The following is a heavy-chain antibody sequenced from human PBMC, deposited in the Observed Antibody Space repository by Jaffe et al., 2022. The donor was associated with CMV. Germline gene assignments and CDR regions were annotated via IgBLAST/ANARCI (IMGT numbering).Heavy chain of an antibody. Sequence: EVQLVESGGGLVQPGGSLRLSCAASGFTFSSYEMNWVRQAPGKGLEWVSYISSSGSTIYYADSVKGRFTISRDNAKNSLYLQMNSLRAEDTAVYYCAREERVAVAGTAGATHLDYWGQGTLVTVSS. D-gene: IGHD6-19*01. CDR3: AREERVAVAGTAGATHLDY. J-gene: IGHJ4*02. CDR1: GFTFSSYE. CDR2: ISSSGSTI. V-gene: IGHV3-48*03.